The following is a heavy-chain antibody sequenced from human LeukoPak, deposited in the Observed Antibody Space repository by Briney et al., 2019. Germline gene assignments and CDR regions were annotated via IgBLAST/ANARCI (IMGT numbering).Heavy chain of an antibody. V-gene: IGHV4-34*01. Sequence: PSETLSLTCAVYGGSFSGYYWSWIRQPPGKGLEWIGEINHSGSTNYNPSLKNRVSISVDTSKNQFSLKLSSVTAADTAGYYCARPRYSYGYMGIDYWGQGTLVTVSS. CDR2: INHSGST. D-gene: IGHD5-18*01. J-gene: IGHJ4*02. CDR1: GGSFSGYY. CDR3: ARPRYSYGYMGIDY.